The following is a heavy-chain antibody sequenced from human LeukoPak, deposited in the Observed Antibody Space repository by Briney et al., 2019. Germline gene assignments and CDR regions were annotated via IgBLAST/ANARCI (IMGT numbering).Heavy chain of an antibody. Sequence: GASLKISCKGSGSSFTSYWIGWVRPMPGKGREWMGIIYSPSFQDHVTISADKSISTAYLQWSGLKASDTAMYYCARLAPYYNGSGRQKEQTKYYYYYGMDVWGKGTTVTVSS. CDR2: I. CDR3: ARLAPYYNGSGRQKEQTKYYYYYGMDV. CDR1: GSSFTSYW. V-gene: IGHV5-51*01. J-gene: IGHJ6*04. D-gene: IGHD3-10*01.